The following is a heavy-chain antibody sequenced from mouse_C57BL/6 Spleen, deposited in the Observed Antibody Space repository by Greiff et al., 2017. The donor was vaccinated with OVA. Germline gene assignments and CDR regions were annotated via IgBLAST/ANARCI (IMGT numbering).Heavy chain of an antibody. Sequence: EVKVEESGGGLVQPGGSLSLSCAASGFTFTDYYMSWVRQPPGKALEWLGFIRNKANGYTTEYSASVKGRFIISRDTSQSILYLQMNALRAEDSAAYYCARSYYGSGGFAYWGQGTLVTVSA. CDR2: IRNKANGYTT. V-gene: IGHV7-3*01. CDR3: ARSYYGSGGFAY. CDR1: GFTFTDYY. J-gene: IGHJ3*01. D-gene: IGHD1-1*01.